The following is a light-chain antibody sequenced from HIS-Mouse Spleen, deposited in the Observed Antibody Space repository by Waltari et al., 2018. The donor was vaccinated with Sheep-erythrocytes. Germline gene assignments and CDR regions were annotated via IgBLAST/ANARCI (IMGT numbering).Light chain of an antibody. J-gene: IGLJ3*02. Sequence: QSALTQPASVSGSTGQSITISCTGTSSDVGSYNLVSWYQQHPGKAPNLMIYEGSKRPSGVSNRFSGSKSGNTASLTISGLQAEDEADYYCCSYAGSSTPWVFGGGTKLTVL. CDR1: SSDVGSYNL. CDR3: CSYAGSSTPWV. V-gene: IGLV2-23*01. CDR2: EGS.